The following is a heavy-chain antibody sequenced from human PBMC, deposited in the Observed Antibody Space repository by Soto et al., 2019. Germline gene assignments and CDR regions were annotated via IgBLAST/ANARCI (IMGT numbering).Heavy chain of an antibody. D-gene: IGHD4-17*01. CDR1: GGSVSNKTYY. CDR2: VYYSGTT. V-gene: IGHV4-61*01. J-gene: IGHJ4*02. Sequence: SETLSLTCSVSGGSVSNKTYYWSWIRRPPGKRLEWIGYVYYSGTTNYNPSLKSRVTISVDLSKYQFSLRLSSVTTADTALYYCARTTAVPNTLRSRYFFDYWGQGTLVTVSS. CDR3: ARTTAVPNTLRSRYFFDY.